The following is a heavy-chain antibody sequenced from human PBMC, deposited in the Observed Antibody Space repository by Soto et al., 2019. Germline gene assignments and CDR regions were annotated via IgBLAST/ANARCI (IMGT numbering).Heavy chain of an antibody. CDR3: ASTAEYYYDSSGYIYWFDP. CDR2: IYYSGST. CDR1: GGSISSGDYY. Sequence: SETLSLTCTVSGGSISSGDYYWSWIRQPPGKGLEWIGYIYYSGSTYYNPSLKSRVTISVDTSKNQFSLKLSSVTAADTAVYYCASTAEYYYDSSGYIYWFDPWGQGTLVTVSS. J-gene: IGHJ5*02. D-gene: IGHD3-22*01. V-gene: IGHV4-30-4*01.